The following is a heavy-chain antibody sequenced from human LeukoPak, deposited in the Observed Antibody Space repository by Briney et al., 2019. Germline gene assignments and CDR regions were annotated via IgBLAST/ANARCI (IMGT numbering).Heavy chain of an antibody. CDR3: ARYAGSGYYRYYFDY. J-gene: IGHJ4*02. V-gene: IGHV4-39*01. D-gene: IGHD3-22*01. CDR1: GGSISSSSYS. CDR2: IYYSGST. Sequence: SETLSLTCTVSGGSISSSSYSWGWIRQPPGKGLEWIGTIYYSGSTYYNPSLKSRVTISEDTSKNQFSLNLSSVTAADTAVYYCARYAGSGYYRYYFDYWGQGTLVTVSS.